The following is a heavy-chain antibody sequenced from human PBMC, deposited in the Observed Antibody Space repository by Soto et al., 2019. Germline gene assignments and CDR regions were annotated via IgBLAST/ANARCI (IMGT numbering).Heavy chain of an antibody. CDR3: TRVGTPIDY. D-gene: IGHD2-15*01. Sequence: QVQLVQSGAEVKKPGASVKVSCKASGYTFTNFGISWVRQAPGQGLEWMGWISAYNGNTNYAQNFQGRVTMPTDTSTSTAYMALRSLRSYETSVYYSTRVGTPIDYWGQGTLVTVSS. CDR1: GYTFTNFG. CDR2: ISAYNGNT. V-gene: IGHV1-18*01. J-gene: IGHJ4*02.